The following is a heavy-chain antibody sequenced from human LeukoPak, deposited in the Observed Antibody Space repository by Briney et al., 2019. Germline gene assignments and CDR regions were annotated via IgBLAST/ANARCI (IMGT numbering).Heavy chain of an antibody. V-gene: IGHV3-21*04. CDR3: ARDGGSHYFDF. Sequence: GGSLRLSCAASGFTFSTYSMNWVRQAPGKGLEWVSSISWGGSNIYYADSVKGRFTISRDNAENSLYLQMNSLRAEDTAVYYCARDGGSHYFDFWGQGTLVSVSS. D-gene: IGHD3-16*01. CDR2: ISWGGSNI. CDR1: GFTFSTYS. J-gene: IGHJ4*02.